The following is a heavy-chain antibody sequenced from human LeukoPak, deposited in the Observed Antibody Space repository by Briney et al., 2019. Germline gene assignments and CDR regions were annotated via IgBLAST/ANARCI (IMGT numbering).Heavy chain of an antibody. CDR3: AKKAQYNGNYPLDY. V-gene: IGHV3-23*01. J-gene: IGHJ4*02. CDR2: ISSSGSGGNT. D-gene: IGHD1-26*01. Sequence: GGSLRLSCAASGVTLSSYAMSWARQAPGKGLEWVSGISSSGSGGNTYYADSVKGRFTISRDNSKNTLYLQMNSLRAEDTALYFCAKKAQYNGNYPLDYWGQGTLVTVSS. CDR1: GVTLSSYA.